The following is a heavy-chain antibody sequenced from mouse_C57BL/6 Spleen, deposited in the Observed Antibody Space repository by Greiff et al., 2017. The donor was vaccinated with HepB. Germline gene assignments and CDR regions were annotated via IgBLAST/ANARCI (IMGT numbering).Heavy chain of an antibody. V-gene: IGHV1-7*01. Sequence: VKLMESGAELAKPGASVKLSCKASGYTFTSYWMHWVKQRPGQGLEWIGYINPSSGYTKYNQKFKDKATLTADNSSSTAYMQLSSLTYEDSAVYYCARGDYDGAAWFAYWGQGTLVTVSA. CDR3: ARGDYDGAAWFAY. CDR2: INPSSGYT. J-gene: IGHJ3*01. D-gene: IGHD2-4*01. CDR1: GYTFTSYW.